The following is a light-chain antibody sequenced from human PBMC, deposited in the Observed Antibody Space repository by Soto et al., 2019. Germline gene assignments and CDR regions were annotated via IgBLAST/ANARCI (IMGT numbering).Light chain of an antibody. CDR2: GAS. CDR1: QSVSSSY. J-gene: IGKJ3*01. V-gene: IGKV3-20*01. Sequence: EIVLTQSPGTLSLSPGERATLSCRASQSVSSSYLAWYQQKPGQAPRLLIYGASSRATGIPARFSGSGSGTDFTLTISRLEPEDFAVYYCHQYGSSPGVTFGPGTKVAI. CDR3: HQYGSSPGVT.